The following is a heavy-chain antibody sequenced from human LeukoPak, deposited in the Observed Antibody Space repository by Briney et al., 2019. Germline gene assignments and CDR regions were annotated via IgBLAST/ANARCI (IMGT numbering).Heavy chain of an antibody. J-gene: IGHJ4*02. CDR3: ARDQYGDYRFDY. CDR2: IYSGGST. Sequence: GGSLRLSCAASGFTVSSNYMSWVRQAPGKGLEWVSVIYSGGSTYYADSVKGRFTISRDNSKNTLYLQMNSLRAEDTAVYYCARDQYGDYRFDYWGQGTLVTVSS. CDR1: GFTVSSNY. V-gene: IGHV3-53*01. D-gene: IGHD4-17*01.